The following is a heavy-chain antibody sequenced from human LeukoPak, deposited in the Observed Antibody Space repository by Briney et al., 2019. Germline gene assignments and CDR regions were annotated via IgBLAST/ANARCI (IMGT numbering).Heavy chain of an antibody. CDR3: ARNNGWAFDI. CDR2: IHHSGGT. J-gene: IGHJ3*02. D-gene: IGHD1/OR15-1a*01. Sequence: ASDTLSLTCAVYGGSFSGWWSWIRQPPGKGLEWIGEIHHSGGTKYNPSLRRLETIAVDTSKRRISLEKTSVTAADTAIYYCARNNGWAFDIWGRGTVVTVSS. CDR1: GGSFSGW. V-gene: IGHV4-34*01.